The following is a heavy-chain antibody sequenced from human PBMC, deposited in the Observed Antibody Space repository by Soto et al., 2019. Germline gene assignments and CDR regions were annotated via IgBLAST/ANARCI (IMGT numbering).Heavy chain of an antibody. V-gene: IGHV4-39*01. Sequence: PSETLSLTCTVSGGSISSSSYYWGWIRQPPGKGLEWIVSIYYSGSTYYNPSLKSRVTISVDTSKNQFSLKLSSVTAADTAVYYCARRRPRNCSGGSCYYFDYWGQGTLVTVSS. CDR2: IYYSGST. CDR3: ARRRPRNCSGGSCYYFDY. CDR1: GGSISSSSYY. D-gene: IGHD2-15*01. J-gene: IGHJ4*02.